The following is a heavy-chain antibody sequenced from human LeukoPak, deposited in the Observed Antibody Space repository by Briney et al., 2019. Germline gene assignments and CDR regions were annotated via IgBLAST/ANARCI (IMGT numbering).Heavy chain of an antibody. CDR3: ARGEIVEMATIDY. Sequence: ASVKVSCKASGGTFSSYAINWVRQAPGQGLEWMGRTIPIFGIANYAQKFQGRVTITADKSTSTAYMELSSLRSEDTAVYYCARGEIVEMATIDYWGQGTLVTVSS. D-gene: IGHD5-24*01. J-gene: IGHJ4*02. V-gene: IGHV1-69*04. CDR2: TIPIFGIA. CDR1: GGTFSSYA.